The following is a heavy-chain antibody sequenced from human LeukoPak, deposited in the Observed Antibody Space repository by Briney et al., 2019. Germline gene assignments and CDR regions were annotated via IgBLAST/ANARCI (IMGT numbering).Heavy chain of an antibody. D-gene: IGHD4/OR15-4a*01. CDR2: INPDGTTI. CDR1: GFTFRHYW. Sequence: GGSLRLSCAASGFTFRHYWMHWVRQVPGKGLVWVSRINPDGTTINYADSVRGRFAISRDNAKNTLHLEMNGLRADDTAVYYCARFRAGAGDFWGQGTLVSVSS. CDR3: ARFRAGAGDF. V-gene: IGHV3-74*01. J-gene: IGHJ4*02.